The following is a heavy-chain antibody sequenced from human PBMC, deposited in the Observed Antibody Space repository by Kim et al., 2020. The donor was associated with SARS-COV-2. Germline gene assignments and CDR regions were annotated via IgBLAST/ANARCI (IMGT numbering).Heavy chain of an antibody. V-gene: IGHV4-39*01. J-gene: IGHJ4*02. CDR1: GGSISSSSYY. CDR3: ATAKMDSSGYYYAGLYY. CDR2: IYYSGST. Sequence: SETLSLTCTVSGGSISSSSYYWGWIRQPPGKGLEWIGSIYYSGSTYYNPSLKSRVTISVDTSKNQFSLKLSSVTAADTAVYYCATAKMDSSGYYYAGLYYWGQRTLVTVSS. D-gene: IGHD3-22*01.